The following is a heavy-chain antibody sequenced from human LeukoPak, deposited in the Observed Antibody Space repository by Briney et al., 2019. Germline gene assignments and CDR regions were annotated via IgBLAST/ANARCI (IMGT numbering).Heavy chain of an antibody. CDR1: EFTFSSYA. Sequence: GGSLRLSCAASEFTFSSYAMHWVRQAPGKGLEWVAVILYDGSNKYYADSVKGRFTISRDNSKNTLYLQMNSLRAEDTAVYYCARRNWYFDLWGRGTLVTVSS. J-gene: IGHJ2*01. CDR2: ILYDGSNK. V-gene: IGHV3-30*04. CDR3: ARRNWYFDL.